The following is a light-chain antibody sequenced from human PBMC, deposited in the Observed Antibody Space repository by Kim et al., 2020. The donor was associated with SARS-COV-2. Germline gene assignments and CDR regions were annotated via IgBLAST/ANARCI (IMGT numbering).Light chain of an antibody. J-gene: IGLJ3*02. CDR2: GKN. V-gene: IGLV3-19*01. Sequence: SSELTQDPAVSVALGQTVRITCQGDSLRRYYASWYQQKPGQAPVLVIYGKNNRPSGIPDRVSGSSSGNTASLTITGAQAGDEADYYCHSRDSSNNHLFGG. CDR3: HSRDSSNNHL. CDR1: SLRRYY.